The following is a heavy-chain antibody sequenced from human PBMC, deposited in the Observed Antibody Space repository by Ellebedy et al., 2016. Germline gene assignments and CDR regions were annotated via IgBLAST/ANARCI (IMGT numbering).Heavy chain of an antibody. V-gene: IGHV3-7*01. CDR1: GFTFSRYW. J-gene: IGHJ4*02. CDR2: INQDGREK. Sequence: GGSLRLSCAASGFTFSRYWMSWVRQAPGKGLEWVANINQDGREKYYVDSVKGRFAISRDNAKNSLYLQMDSLRDEDTAVYYCTRDENWGQGTQVTVSS. CDR3: TRDEN.